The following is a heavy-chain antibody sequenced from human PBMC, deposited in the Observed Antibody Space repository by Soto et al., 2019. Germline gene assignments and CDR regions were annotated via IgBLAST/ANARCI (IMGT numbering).Heavy chain of an antibody. D-gene: IGHD2-2*02. V-gene: IGHV3-23*01. J-gene: IGHJ4*02. CDR2: VSGSGGGT. Sequence: GGSLRLSCAASGFTFRNYILSWVRQAPGMGLEWVSSVSGSGGGTYHADSVKGRFTISRDNSENTLYLQMSGLRAEDTAVYYCATVFCSSTSCYRRHYFDYWGLGTLITVSS. CDR1: GFTFRNYI. CDR3: ATVFCSSTSCYRRHYFDY.